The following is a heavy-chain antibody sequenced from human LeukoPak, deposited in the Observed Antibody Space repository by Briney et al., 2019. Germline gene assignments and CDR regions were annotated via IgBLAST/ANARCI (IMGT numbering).Heavy chain of an antibody. V-gene: IGHV3-48*02. CDR3: VRAGLVLDNWCDP. CDR2: ISSSSSRI. CDR1: GFTFSSYG. D-gene: IGHD3-10*01. Sequence: GGSLRLSCAASGFTFSSYGVNWVRQAPGKGLEWVSYISSSSSRIDYADSVKGRFTIARDNAKNSLCLQMNSLRDEDTAVYYCVRAGLVLDNWCDPWGRGTLVTVSS. J-gene: IGHJ5*02.